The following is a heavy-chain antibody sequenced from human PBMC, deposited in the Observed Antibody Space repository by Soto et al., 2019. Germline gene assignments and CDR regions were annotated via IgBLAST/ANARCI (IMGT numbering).Heavy chain of an antibody. CDR2: INSDGSST. D-gene: IGHD3-22*01. Sequence: GGSLRLSCAASGFTFSSYWMHWVRQAPGKGLVWVSRINSDGSSTSYADSVKGRFTISRDNAKNTLYLQMNSLRAEDTAVYYCARGPETYYYDSSGYYDRGPYFDYWGQGTLVTAPQ. CDR1: GFTFSSYW. J-gene: IGHJ4*02. V-gene: IGHV3-74*01. CDR3: ARGPETYYYDSSGYYDRGPYFDY.